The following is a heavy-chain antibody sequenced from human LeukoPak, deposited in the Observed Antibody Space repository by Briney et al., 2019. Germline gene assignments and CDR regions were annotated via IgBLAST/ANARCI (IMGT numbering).Heavy chain of an antibody. J-gene: IGHJ4*02. CDR1: GGSISSYY. Sequence: SETLSLTCTVSGGSISSYYWSWIRQPPGRGLEWIGYIYYSGRPNHNPSLKSRVTISVDTSKNQFSLKLSSVTAADTAVYYCARAEVNFYDRSGYFDYWGQGSLVTVSS. D-gene: IGHD3-22*01. V-gene: IGHV4-59*01. CDR2: IYYSGRP. CDR3: ARAEVNFYDRSGYFDY.